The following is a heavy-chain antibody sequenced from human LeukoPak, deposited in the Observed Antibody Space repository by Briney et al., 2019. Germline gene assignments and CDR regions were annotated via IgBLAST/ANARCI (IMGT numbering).Heavy chain of an antibody. J-gene: IGHJ4*02. CDR1: GGSISSYY. Sequence: SETLSLTCTVSGGSISSYYWSWIRQPPGKGLEWIGYIYYSGSTNYNPSLKSRVTISVDTSKNQFSLKLSSVTAADTAVYYCARAETAAGDLDYWGQGTLVTVSS. CDR2: IYYSGST. V-gene: IGHV4-59*12. CDR3: ARAETAAGDLDY. D-gene: IGHD6-13*01.